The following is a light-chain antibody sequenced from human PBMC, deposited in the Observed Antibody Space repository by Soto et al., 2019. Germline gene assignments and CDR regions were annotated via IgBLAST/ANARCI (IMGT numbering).Light chain of an antibody. CDR1: QNVLYSSNNKNY. J-gene: IGKJ3*01. CDR2: WAS. CDR3: QQYYGSPFT. V-gene: IGKV4-1*01. Sequence: DIVMTQSPDSLAVSLGERATINCKSSQNVLYSSNNKNYLAWYQQKPRQPPKLLIYWASTRESGVPDRFSGSGSGTDFTLTINSLQAEDVAVYNCQQYYGSPFTFGPGTKVDIK.